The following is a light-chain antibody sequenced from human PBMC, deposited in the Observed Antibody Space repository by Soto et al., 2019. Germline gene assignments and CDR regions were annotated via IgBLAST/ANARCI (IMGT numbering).Light chain of an antibody. CDR1: QSLNFN. J-gene: IGKJ1*01. CDR3: QQYNNWPPWT. V-gene: IGKV3-15*01. Sequence: EIVMTPFPGTLSGFPGETATVSRRASQSLNFNLAWYQQKPGQAPRLLIYGASTRASDIPARFSGSGSGTEFTLTISSLQSEDFAVYYCQQYNNWPPWTFGQGTKVDI. CDR2: GAS.